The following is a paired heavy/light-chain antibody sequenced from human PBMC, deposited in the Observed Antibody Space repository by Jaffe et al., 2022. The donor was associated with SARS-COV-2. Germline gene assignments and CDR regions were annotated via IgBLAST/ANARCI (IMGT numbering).Heavy chain of an antibody. CDR3: ASLDTSMANWFDP. J-gene: IGHJ5*02. CDR2: IKANGIEK. CDR1: GFTFNNYW. V-gene: IGHV3-7*03. D-gene: IGHD5-18*01. Sequence: EVQLVESGGGLVQPGGSLRLSCAASGFTFNNYWMSWVRQAPGKGLEWVACIKANGIEKYYVDSVKGRFTISRDNAKNSLYLQMNSLRAEDTAVYYCASLDTSMANWFDPWGPGTLVTVSS.
Light chain of an antibody. Sequence: DIVMTQSPLSLPVTPGEPASISCRSSQSLLHSNGYNYLDWYVQKPGQSPQLLIYLGSNRASGVPDRFSGSGSGTDFTLKISRVEAEDVGVYYCMQGLQTRTFGQGTKVEIK. CDR1: QSLLHSNGYNY. CDR3: MQGLQTRT. J-gene: IGKJ1*01. V-gene: IGKV2-28*01. CDR2: LGS.